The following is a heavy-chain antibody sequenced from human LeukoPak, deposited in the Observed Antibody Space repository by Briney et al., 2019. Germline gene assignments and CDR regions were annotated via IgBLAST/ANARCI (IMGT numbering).Heavy chain of an antibody. CDR1: GYTFTGYY. CDR3: ARASLRYSSSSSYYYYMDV. J-gene: IGHJ6*03. Sequence: VASVKVSCEASGYTFTGYYMHWVRQAPGQGLEWMGWINPNSGGTNYAQKFQGRVTMTEDTSTDTAYMELSSLRSEDTAVYYCARASLRYSSSSSYYYYMDVWGKGTTVTVSS. D-gene: IGHD6-6*01. CDR2: INPNSGGT. V-gene: IGHV1-2*02.